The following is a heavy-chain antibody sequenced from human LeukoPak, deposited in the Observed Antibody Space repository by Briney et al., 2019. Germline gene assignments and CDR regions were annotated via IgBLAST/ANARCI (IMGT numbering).Heavy chain of an antibody. V-gene: IGHV4-34*01. D-gene: IGHD3-22*01. CDR2: VNHNGST. CDR1: GGSFSGYY. CDR3: ARGPPYYYDGSGYYYFDY. J-gene: IGHJ4*02. Sequence: SETLSLTCAVYGGSFSGYYWTWIRQPPGKGLDWIGEVNHNGSTNYNPSLKSRVTISVDTSKNQFSLKLSSVTAADTAVYYCARGPPYYYDGSGYYYFDYRGQGTLVTVSS.